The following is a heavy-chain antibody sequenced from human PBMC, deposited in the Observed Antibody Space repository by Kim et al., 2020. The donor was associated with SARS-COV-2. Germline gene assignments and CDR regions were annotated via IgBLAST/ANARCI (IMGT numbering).Heavy chain of an antibody. CDR3: AGPGQQLFLVGMKDNRFDP. D-gene: IGHD6-13*01. CDR1: GFTFGIYW. V-gene: IGHV3-74*01. CDR2: INGDGSLI. J-gene: IGHJ5*02. Sequence: GGSLRLSCAASGFTFGIYWMHWVRQTPGKGLVWVSRINGDGSLISYADSVKGRFTISRDNAKNTLYLQMNSLRVEDTAVYYCAGPGQQLFLVGMKDNRFDPWGQGTLVTVSA.